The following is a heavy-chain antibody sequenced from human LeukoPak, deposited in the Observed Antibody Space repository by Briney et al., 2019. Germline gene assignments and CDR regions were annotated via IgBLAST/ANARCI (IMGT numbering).Heavy chain of an antibody. D-gene: IGHD6-6*01. CDR3: ARGVEYSSSSSGY. J-gene: IGHJ4*02. V-gene: IGHV4-59*01. Sequence: SETLSLTCTVSGGSIRSYYWSWIRQPPGKGLEWIGYIYYSGSTNYNPSLQSRVTISVDTSKNQFSLELSSVTAADTAVYYCARGVEYSSSSSGYWGQGTLVTVSS. CDR2: IYYSGST. CDR1: GGSIRSYY.